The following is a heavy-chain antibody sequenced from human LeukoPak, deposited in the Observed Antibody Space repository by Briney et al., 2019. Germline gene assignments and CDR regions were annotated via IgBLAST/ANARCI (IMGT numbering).Heavy chain of an antibody. CDR1: GYTFTGYY. V-gene: IGHV1-2*02. CDR2: INPNSGGT. CDR3: ARIPILRFLEWLLDY. Sequence: ASVKVSCKASGYTFTGYYMHWVRQAPGQGLEWMGWINPNSGGTNYAQKFQGRVTMTRDTSISTAYMELSRLRSDDTAVYYCARIPILRFLEWLLDYWGQGTLVTVSS. D-gene: IGHD3-3*01. J-gene: IGHJ4*02.